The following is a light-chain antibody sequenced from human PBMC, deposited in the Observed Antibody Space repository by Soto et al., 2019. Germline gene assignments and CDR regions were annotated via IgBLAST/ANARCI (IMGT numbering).Light chain of an antibody. Sequence: EILLTQYPATLSLSPGERATLSCRASQSVSSYLDWYQQKNGQAPRLLIYAASSRATGIPDRLSGSAYGTDLTITISRLENEDFEVYQCQQYGDSPLTFGGGTKVDIK. CDR2: AAS. CDR3: QQYGDSPLT. V-gene: IGKV3-20*01. CDR1: QSVSSY. J-gene: IGKJ4*01.